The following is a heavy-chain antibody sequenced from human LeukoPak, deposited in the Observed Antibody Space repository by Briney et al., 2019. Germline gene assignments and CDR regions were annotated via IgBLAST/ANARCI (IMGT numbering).Heavy chain of an antibody. CDR3: AKDRGY. D-gene: IGHD5-24*01. CDR1: GFTFSTYG. V-gene: IGHV3-23*01. Sequence: GGSLRLSCAASGFTFSTYGVAWVRQAPGKGLEWVSGISGSGGSANYAESVKGRFTISRDNSNNTLYLQMTSLRAEDTAVYYCAKDRGYWGQGTLVTVSS. CDR2: ISGSGGSA. J-gene: IGHJ4*02.